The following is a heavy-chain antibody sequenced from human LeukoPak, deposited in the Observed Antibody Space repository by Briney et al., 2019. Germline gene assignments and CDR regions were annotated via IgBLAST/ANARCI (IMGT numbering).Heavy chain of an antibody. Sequence: PGGSLRLSCAASGFTFSTYWMTWLRQAPGKGLEWVANIKQDGSQKYYVDSVKGRFTISRDNAKNSLYLQMNSLRAEDTAVYYCASDAPAAGTQFDYWGRGTLVTVSS. CDR1: GFTFSTYW. CDR2: IKQDGSQK. CDR3: ASDAPAAGTQFDY. V-gene: IGHV3-7*05. D-gene: IGHD6-13*01. J-gene: IGHJ4*02.